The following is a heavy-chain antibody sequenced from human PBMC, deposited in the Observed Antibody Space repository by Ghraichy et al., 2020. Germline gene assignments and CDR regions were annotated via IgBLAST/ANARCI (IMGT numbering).Heavy chain of an antibody. CDR2: IYYSGST. CDR3: ARCSCQWELLCTLDY. Sequence: SETLSLTCTVSGGSISSSSYYWGWIRQPPGKGLEWIGSIYYSGSTYYNPSLKSRVTISVDTSKNQFSLKLSSVTAADTAVYYCARCSCQWELLCTLDYWGQGTLVTVSS. J-gene: IGHJ4*02. V-gene: IGHV4-39*01. D-gene: IGHD1-26*01. CDR1: GGSISSSSYY.